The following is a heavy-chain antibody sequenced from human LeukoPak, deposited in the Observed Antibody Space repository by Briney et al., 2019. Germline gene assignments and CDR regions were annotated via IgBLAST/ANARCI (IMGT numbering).Heavy chain of an antibody. J-gene: IGHJ6*03. D-gene: IGHD3-10*01. CDR1: GYTFTSYG. CDR3: ARGPHHYYGSGSYYYMDV. CDR2: IRADNGNT. V-gene: IGHV1-18*01. Sequence: ASVKVSCKASGYTFTSYGINWVRQAPGQGLEWMGWIRADNGNTNYAQTLQGRVIMTTDTSTSTAYMELRSLRSDDTAVYYCARGPHHYYGSGSYYYMDVWGKGTTVTISS.